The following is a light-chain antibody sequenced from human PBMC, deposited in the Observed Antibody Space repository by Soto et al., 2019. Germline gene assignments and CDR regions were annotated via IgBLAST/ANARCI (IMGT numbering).Light chain of an antibody. J-gene: IGLJ3*02. CDR2: EGS. CDR3: CSYAGTSGAHWV. CDR1: NSDVGSYNL. Sequence: QSALTQTASVSGSPGQSITISCTGTNSDVGSYNLVSWYQHHPGKAPKLMVYEGSRRPSGVSNRFSGSKSGNTASLTISGLQAEDEADYFCCSYAGTSGAHWVFGGGTKVTVL. V-gene: IGLV2-23*01.